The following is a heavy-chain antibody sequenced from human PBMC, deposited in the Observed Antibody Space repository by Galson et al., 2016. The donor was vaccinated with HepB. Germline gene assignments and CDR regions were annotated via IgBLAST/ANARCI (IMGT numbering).Heavy chain of an antibody. V-gene: IGHV4-30-4*01. CDR1: GGSISSGDFY. Sequence: TLSLTCTVSGGSISSGDFYWSWIRQPPGKGLEWIGYISPGGNTYYNPSLHSRFIISVDTSKNQFSLKLTSVNAADTALYYCARSTPKYYYGSGGAFDIWGQGTLVTVSS. D-gene: IGHD3-10*01. CDR3: ARSTPKYYYGSGGAFDI. CDR2: ISPGGNT. J-gene: IGHJ3*02.